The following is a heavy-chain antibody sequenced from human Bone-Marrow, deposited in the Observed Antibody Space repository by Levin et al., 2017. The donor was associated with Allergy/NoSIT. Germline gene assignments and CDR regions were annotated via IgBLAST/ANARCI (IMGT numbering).Heavy chain of an antibody. D-gene: IGHD6-13*01. Sequence: GESLKISCAASGFTFSSYAMHWVRQAPGKGLEWVAVISYDGSNKYYADSVKGRFTISRDNSKNTLYLQMNSLRAEDTAVYYCARDHGAAGIGWGWFDPWGQGTLVTVSS. CDR3: ARDHGAAGIGWGWFDP. CDR1: GFTFSSYA. CDR2: ISYDGSNK. V-gene: IGHV3-30-3*01. J-gene: IGHJ5*02.